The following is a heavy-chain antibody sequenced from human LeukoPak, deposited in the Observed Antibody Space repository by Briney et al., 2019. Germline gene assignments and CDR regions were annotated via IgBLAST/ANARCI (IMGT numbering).Heavy chain of an antibody. CDR2: IWYDGSNK. D-gene: IGHD2-2*01. J-gene: IGHJ6*03. CDR3: AKADEDIVVVPAAPVGYYMDV. Sequence: PGRSLRLSCAASGFTFSSYGMHWVRQAPGKGLEWVAVIWYDGSNKYYADSVKGRFTISRDNSKNTLYLQMNSLRAEDTAVYYCAKADEDIVVVPAAPVGYYMDVWGKGTTVTVSS. V-gene: IGHV3-33*06. CDR1: GFTFSSYG.